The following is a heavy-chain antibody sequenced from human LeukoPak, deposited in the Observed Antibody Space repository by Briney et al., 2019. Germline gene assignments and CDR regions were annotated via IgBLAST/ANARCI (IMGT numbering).Heavy chain of an antibody. J-gene: IGHJ3*02. Sequence: PGGSLRLSCAASGFTLSNYALHRVRQAPGEGLERVAVMSYDEHVKSYADFVKGRFTISRDNAENTLFLQMDSLRVEDTAMYYCARDGVVKANNDAFDIWGQGTMVTVSP. CDR3: ARDGVVKANNDAFDI. CDR1: GFTLSNYA. V-gene: IGHV3-30*04. CDR2: MSYDEHVK. D-gene: IGHD3-3*01.